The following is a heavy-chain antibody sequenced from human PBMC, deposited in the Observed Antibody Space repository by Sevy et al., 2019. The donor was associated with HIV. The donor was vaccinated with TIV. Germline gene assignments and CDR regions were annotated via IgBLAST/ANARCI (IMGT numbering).Heavy chain of an antibody. V-gene: IGHV3-33*01. Sequence: GGSLRLSCAASGFTFSSYGMHWVRQAPGKGLEWLAVIWNDRSNKYYADSVKGRFTISRDNSKNTLYLQMNSLRAEDTAVYYCASLPNNYYDSSGYSGDDAFDIWGQGTMVTVSS. CDR2: IWNDRSNK. D-gene: IGHD3-22*01. CDR3: ASLPNNYYDSSGYSGDDAFDI. CDR1: GFTFSSYG. J-gene: IGHJ3*02.